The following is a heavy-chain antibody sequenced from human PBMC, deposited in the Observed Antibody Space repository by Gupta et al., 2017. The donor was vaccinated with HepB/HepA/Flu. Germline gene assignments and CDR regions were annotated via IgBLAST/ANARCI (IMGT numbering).Heavy chain of an antibody. J-gene: IGHJ4*02. V-gene: IGHV3-48*03. CDR1: GFTFSSYE. CDR3: ARDGSGYDSLFDY. D-gene: IGHD5-12*01. CDR2: ISSSGSTI. Sequence: EVQLVESGGGLVQPGGSLRLSCAASGFTFSSYEMNWVRQAPGKGLEWVSYISSSGSTIYYADSVKGRFTISRDNAKNSLYLQMNSLRAEDTAVYYCARDGSGYDSLFDYWGQGTLVTVSS.